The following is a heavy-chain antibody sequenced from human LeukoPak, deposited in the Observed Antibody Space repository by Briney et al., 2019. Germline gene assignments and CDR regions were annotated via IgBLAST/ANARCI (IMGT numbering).Heavy chain of an antibody. CDR1: GLTFDDYA. D-gene: IGHD3-10*02. CDR2: ISWNSGSI. CDR3: AELGITMIGGV. J-gene: IGHJ6*04. Sequence: GGSLRLSRAASGLTFDDYAMHWVRQAPGKGLEWVSGISWNSGSIGYADSVKGRFTISRDNAKNSLYLQMDSLRAEDTAVYYCAELGITMIGGVWGKGTTVTISS. V-gene: IGHV3-9*01.